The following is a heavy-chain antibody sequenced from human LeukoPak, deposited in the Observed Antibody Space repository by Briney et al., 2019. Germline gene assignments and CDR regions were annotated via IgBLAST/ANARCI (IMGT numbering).Heavy chain of an antibody. D-gene: IGHD3-22*01. CDR3: ARDGNYYDSSGYSVYYFDY. CDR1: GFTFSSYS. Sequence: GGSLRLSCAASGFTFSSYSMNWVRQAPGKGLEWVSYISSGSSSVLYADSVKGRFTISRDNAKNSLYLQMNSLRAEDTAVYYCARDGNYYDSSGYSVYYFDYWGQGTLVTVSS. J-gene: IGHJ4*02. CDR2: ISSGSSSV. V-gene: IGHV3-48*04.